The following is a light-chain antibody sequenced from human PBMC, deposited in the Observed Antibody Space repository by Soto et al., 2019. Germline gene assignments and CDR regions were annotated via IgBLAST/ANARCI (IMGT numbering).Light chain of an antibody. Sequence: ELPHSQAKMQVSPGDTAHLPLMSSQNVHINLAWYQQTPGQAPRLLIYGASTRATGVPPTFSGSASGTEFTLTISSLQSEDFTVYYCQQYNKWPLTFGQRAKVDIK. CDR1: QNVHIN. CDR3: QQYNKWPLT. CDR2: GAS. V-gene: IGKV3-15*01. J-gene: IGKJ1*01.